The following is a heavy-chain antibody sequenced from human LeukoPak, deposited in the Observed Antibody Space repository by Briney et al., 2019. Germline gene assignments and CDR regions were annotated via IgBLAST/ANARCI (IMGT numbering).Heavy chain of an antibody. CDR2: IHRDGRTA. D-gene: IGHD1-26*01. J-gene: IGHJ4*02. V-gene: IGHV3-43*02. CDR3: AKTRRSGTEYGDFDY. CDR1: GFDFDDYD. Sequence: PGGSLRLSCAASGFDFDDYDMHWVRQAPGKGLEWVSLIHRDGRTAYYADSVKGRFAISRDNSRRSLYLQINSLRNEDTALYRCAKTRRSGTEYGDFDYWGQGTLVTASS.